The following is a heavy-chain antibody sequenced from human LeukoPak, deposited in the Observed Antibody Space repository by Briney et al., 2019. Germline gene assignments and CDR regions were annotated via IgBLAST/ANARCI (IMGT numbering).Heavy chain of an antibody. J-gene: IGHJ4*02. CDR1: GGSFSGYY. CDR2: INHSGST. CDR3: ARGRVTYDSSGYDY. Sequence: SENLSLTCAVYGGSFSGYYWSWIRQPPGKGLEWIGEINHSGSTNYNPSLKSRVTISVDTSKNQFSLKLSSVTAADTAVYYCARGRVTYDSSGYDYWGQGTLVTVSS. V-gene: IGHV4-34*01. D-gene: IGHD3-22*01.